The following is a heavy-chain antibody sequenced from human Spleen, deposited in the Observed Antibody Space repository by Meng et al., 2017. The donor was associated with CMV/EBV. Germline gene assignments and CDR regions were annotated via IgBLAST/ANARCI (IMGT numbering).Heavy chain of an antibody. Sequence: CADSGFTFSSYAMHWVRQAPGKGLEYVSAISSNGGSTYYADSVKGRFTISRDNSKNTLYLQMGSLRAEDMAVYYCARGGSYTQKHIDYWGQGTLVTVSS. CDR2: ISSNGGST. CDR3: ARGGSYTQKHIDY. D-gene: IGHD1-26*01. CDR1: GFTFSSYA. V-gene: IGHV3-64*02. J-gene: IGHJ4*02.